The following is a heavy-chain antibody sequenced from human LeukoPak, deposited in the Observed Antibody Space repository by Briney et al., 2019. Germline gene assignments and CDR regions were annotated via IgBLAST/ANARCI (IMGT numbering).Heavy chain of an antibody. D-gene: IGHD2-2*01. CDR3: ARTDCSSTSCYFDY. J-gene: IGHJ4*02. CDR1: GFTFSSYS. CDR2: ISCSSSYI. Sequence: PGGSPRLSCAASGFTFSSYSMNWVRQAPGKGLEWVSSISCSSSYIYYADSVKGRFTISRDNAKNSLYLQMNSLRAEDTAVYYCARTDCSSTSCYFDYWGQGTLVTVSS. V-gene: IGHV3-21*01.